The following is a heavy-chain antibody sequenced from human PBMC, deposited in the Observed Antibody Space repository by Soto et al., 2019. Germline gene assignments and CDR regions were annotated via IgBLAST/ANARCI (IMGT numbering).Heavy chain of an antibody. J-gene: IGHJ4*02. V-gene: IGHV3-23*01. CDR1: GFTFSSYA. CDR3: AKRGVSGSGSYFGGLFRD. Sequence: EVQLLESGGGVVQPGGSLRLSCAASGFTFSSYALSWVRQARGQGLEWVSAISDSGGYTFYKDSVKGRFTISRDNSKNTLYLQMTSMRDEDTALYYCAKRGVSGSGSYFGGLFRDWGQGTLVTVSS. CDR2: ISDSGGYT. D-gene: IGHD3-10*01.